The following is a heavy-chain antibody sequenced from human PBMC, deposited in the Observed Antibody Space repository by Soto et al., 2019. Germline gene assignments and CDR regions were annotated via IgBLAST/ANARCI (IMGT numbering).Heavy chain of an antibody. CDR2: IYYSGST. CDR3: ARQVVTAPSPIYYFDY. V-gene: IGHV4-59*08. J-gene: IGHJ4*02. D-gene: IGHD2-21*02. CDR1: GGSISSYY. Sequence: SETLSLTCTVSGGSISSYYWSWIRQPPGKGLEWIGYIYYSGSTNYNPSLKSRVTMSVDTSKNQFSLKLSSVTAADTAMYYCARQVVTAPSPIYYFDYWGQGTLVTVS.